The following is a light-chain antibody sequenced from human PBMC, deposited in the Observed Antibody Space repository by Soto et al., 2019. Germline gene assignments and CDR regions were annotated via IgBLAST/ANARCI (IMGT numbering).Light chain of an antibody. CDR3: QQYNSSPVT. V-gene: IGKV1-5*01. J-gene: IGKJ1*01. Sequence: DIQMTQSPSTLSASVGDRVTITCRASQSISSWLAWYQQKPGKAPKLLIYDASSWESGVPSRFSGSGSGTEFTLTISSPQPDDFATYYCQQYNSSPVTFGQGTKVEIK. CDR1: QSISSW. CDR2: DAS.